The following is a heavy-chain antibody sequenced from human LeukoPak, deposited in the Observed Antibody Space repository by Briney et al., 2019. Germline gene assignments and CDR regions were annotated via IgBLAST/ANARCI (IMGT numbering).Heavy chain of an antibody. CDR2: IYASGSA. CDR1: GGSISDNY. D-gene: IGHD3-9*01. CDR3: ARDIKYFAWSTHDF. J-gene: IGHJ4*02. V-gene: IGHV4-4*07. Sequence: PSETLSLTCTVSGGSISDNYWSWIRQPAGKGLEWIGRIYASGSADYNPSLKSRVTMSIDTSKNQFSLKVTSVTAADTAVYYCARDIKYFAWSTHDFWGQGTLVTVSS.